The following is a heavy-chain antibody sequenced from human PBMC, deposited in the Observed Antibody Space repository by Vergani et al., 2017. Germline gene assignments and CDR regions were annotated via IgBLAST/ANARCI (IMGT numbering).Heavy chain of an antibody. Sequence: QVQLVQSGAEVKKPGASVKVSCKASGYTFTSYYMHWVRQAPGQGLEWMGIINPSGGSTSYAQKFQGRVTMTRDTSTSTVYMELSSLRSDDTAVYYCARSGPTYYYDSSGYSFWGQGTLVTVSS. D-gene: IGHD3-22*01. CDR3: ARSGPTYYYDSSGYSF. CDR1: GYTFTSYY. CDR2: INPSGGST. V-gene: IGHV1-46*01. J-gene: IGHJ4*02.